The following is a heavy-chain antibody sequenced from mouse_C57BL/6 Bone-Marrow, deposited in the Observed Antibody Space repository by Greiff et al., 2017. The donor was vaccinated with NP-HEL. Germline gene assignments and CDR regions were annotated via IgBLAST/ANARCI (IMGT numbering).Heavy chain of an antibody. J-gene: IGHJ4*01. D-gene: IGHD1-1*01. CDR3: ARGLLRYYAMDY. CDR2: IYPGSGST. Sequence: GQREKKGAELVKPGASVKMSCKASGYTFTSYWITWVKQRPGQGLEWIGDIYPGSGSTNYNEKFKGKATLTVDTSSSTAYMQLSSLTSEGSAVYYCARGLLRYYAMDYWGQGTSVTVSS. CDR1: GYTFTSYW. V-gene: IGHV1-55*01.